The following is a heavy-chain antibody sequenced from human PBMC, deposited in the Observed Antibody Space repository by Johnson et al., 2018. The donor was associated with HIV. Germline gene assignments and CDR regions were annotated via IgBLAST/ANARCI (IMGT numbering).Heavy chain of an antibody. Sequence: EVQLMESGGGLVQPGRSLRLSCAASGFTFDDYAMHWVRQAPGKGLEWVSGISWNSGSIGYADSVKGRFTISRDNAKNSLYLQMNSLRAEDTALYYCSTDASNGLPDIVVVVAATKGDAF. V-gene: IGHV3-9*01. CDR1: GFTFDDYA. CDR3: STDASNGLPDIVVVVAATKGDAF. J-gene: IGHJ3*01. CDR2: ISWNSGSI. D-gene: IGHD2-15*01.